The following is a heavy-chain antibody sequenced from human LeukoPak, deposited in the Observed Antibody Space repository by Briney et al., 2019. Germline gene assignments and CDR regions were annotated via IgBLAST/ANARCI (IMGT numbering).Heavy chain of an antibody. CDR1: GFSFSSYE. CDR3: GTSPRGWFDP. D-gene: IGHD2-2*01. CDR2: ISSSGSTI. J-gene: IGHJ5*02. Sequence: ALRLSCAASGFSFSSYEMNWVRQAPGKGLEWVSYISSSGSTIYYADSVKGRFTISRDNAKNSLYLQMNSLRAEDTAVYYCGTSPRGWFDPWGQGTLVTVSS. V-gene: IGHV3-48*03.